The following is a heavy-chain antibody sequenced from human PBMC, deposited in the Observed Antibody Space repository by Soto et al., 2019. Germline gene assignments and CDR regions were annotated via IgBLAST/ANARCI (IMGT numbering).Heavy chain of an antibody. J-gene: IGHJ4*02. CDR3: ARKLVIATG. CDR1: GGTFSSYP. Sequence: QVKLVQSGAEVKKPGSSVKVSCKASGGTFSSYPISWVRQAPGQGREWMGRIIPILGIANYAKKLQGRVTITANKSTSTAYMELSSLRSEDTAVYYCARKLVIATGWGQGTLVTVSS. D-gene: IGHD3-16*02. CDR2: IIPILGIA. V-gene: IGHV1-69*02.